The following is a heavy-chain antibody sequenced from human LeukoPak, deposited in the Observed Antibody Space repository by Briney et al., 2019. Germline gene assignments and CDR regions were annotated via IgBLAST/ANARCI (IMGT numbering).Heavy chain of an antibody. CDR3: ARREQWLLLDLYYFDY. V-gene: IGHV4-39*07. J-gene: IGHJ4*02. D-gene: IGHD6-19*01. CDR2: IYYSVST. Sequence: SETLSLTCTVSGGSISSSSYYWGWIRQPPGKGLEWIGSIYYSVSTYDNPSLKSRVTISLDTSKNQYSLKLSSVTAADTAVYYCARREQWLLLDLYYFDYWGQGTLVTVSS. CDR1: GGSISSSSYY.